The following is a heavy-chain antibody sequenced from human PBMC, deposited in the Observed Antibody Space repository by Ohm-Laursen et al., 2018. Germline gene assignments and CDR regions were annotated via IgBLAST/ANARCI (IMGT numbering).Heavy chain of an antibody. CDR2: IYSGGST. Sequence: SLRLSCAAPGFTVSSNYMSWVRQAPGKGLEWVSLIYSGGSTYYADSVEGRFTISRDNSKNTLYLQMNSLRAEDTAVYYCARDRYCSGGSCYGLEYWGQGTLVTVSS. CDR3: ARDRYCSGGSCYGLEY. J-gene: IGHJ4*02. D-gene: IGHD2-15*01. CDR1: GFTVSSNY. V-gene: IGHV3-53*01.